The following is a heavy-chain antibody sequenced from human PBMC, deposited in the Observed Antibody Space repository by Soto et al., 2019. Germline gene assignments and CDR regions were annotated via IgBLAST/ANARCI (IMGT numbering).Heavy chain of an antibody. CDR1: GYTFTSYG. V-gene: IGHV1-18*01. D-gene: IGHD2-2*01. CDR2: ISAYNGNT. CDR3: ARAYCSSTSCRNWFDP. J-gene: IGHJ5*01. Sequence: ASVKVSCKASGYTFTSYGNSWVRQAPGQGLEWMGWISAYNGNTNYAQKLQGRVTMTTDTSTSTAYMELRSLRSDDTAVYYCARAYCSSTSCRNWFDPWGQGTLVPVSP.